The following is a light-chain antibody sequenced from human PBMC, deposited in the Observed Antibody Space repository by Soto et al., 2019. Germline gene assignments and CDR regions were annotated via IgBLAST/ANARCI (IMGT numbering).Light chain of an antibody. CDR1: QSVPANY. Sequence: EIVLTQSPGTLSLSPGERVTLSCGASQSVPANYLAWYQQKPGQAPRLLIYGASNRATGIPDRFSGSGSGTDFTLTVSRLEPEDVAVYFCLQYGTPWWTFGQGARVEI. V-gene: IGKV3-20*01. J-gene: IGKJ1*01. CDR3: LQYGTPWWT. CDR2: GAS.